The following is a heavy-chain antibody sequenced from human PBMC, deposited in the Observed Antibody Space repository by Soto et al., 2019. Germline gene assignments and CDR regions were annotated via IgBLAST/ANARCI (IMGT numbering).Heavy chain of an antibody. CDR2: IVVGSGNT. V-gene: IGHV1-58*01. D-gene: IGHD1-1*01. J-gene: IGHJ6*02. CDR3: AADRTGFYGMDV. Sequence: QMQLAQSGPEVKKPGTSVKVSFKASAFTFTSFAVQWVRQARGQRLEWIGWIVVGSGNTNYAQKFQERVTITRDMSTSTAYMELSSLRSEDTAVYYCAADRTGFYGMDVWGQGTTVTVSS. CDR1: AFTFTSFA.